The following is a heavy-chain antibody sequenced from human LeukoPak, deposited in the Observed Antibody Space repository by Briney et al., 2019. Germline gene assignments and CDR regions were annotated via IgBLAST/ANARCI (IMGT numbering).Heavy chain of an antibody. CDR2: ISSSSSTI. D-gene: IGHD6-19*01. Sequence: PGGSLRLSCAASGFTFSSYSMNWVRQAPGKGLEWVSYISSSSSTIYYADSVKGRFTISRDNAKNSLYLQMNSLRAEDTAVYYCARDRKYSSGWYYSDYWGQGTLVTVSS. CDR3: ARDRKYSSGWYYSDY. V-gene: IGHV3-48*01. J-gene: IGHJ4*02. CDR1: GFTFSSYS.